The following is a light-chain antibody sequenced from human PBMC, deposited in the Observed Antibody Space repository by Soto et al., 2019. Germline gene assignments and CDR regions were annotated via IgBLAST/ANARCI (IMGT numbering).Light chain of an antibody. CDR2: GAS. V-gene: IGKV3-20*01. CDR1: QSVSRSY. CDR3: QQYGSSPPYT. Sequence: EIVLTQSPATLSLSPGERATLSCRASQSVSRSYLAWYQQKPGQAPRLLIYGASSMATGIPDRFSGSGSGTDFTLTISSLEPEDFAVYYCQQYGSSPPYTFGQGTQLEIK. J-gene: IGKJ2*01.